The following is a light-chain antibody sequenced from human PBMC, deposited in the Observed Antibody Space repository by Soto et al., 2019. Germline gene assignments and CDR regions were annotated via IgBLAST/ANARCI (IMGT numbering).Light chain of an antibody. V-gene: IGKV1-13*02. Sequence: AIQVTQSPSSLSASVGDRVTITCRASQDIRGALAWYQQKPGKAPKLLIYDFSTLENEVPSSFSGSSSGTQFTLTISSLQPEDFGTYYCQQFNSYPITFGHGTRLEIK. CDR1: QDIRGA. CDR3: QQFNSYPIT. J-gene: IGKJ5*01. CDR2: DFS.